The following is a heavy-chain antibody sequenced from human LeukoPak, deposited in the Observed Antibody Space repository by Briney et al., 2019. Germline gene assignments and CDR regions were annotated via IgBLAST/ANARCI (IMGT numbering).Heavy chain of an antibody. CDR3: ARFRSGGFSYFDS. V-gene: IGHV1-69*01. Sequence: ASVKVFCKASGGTFSSYAISWVRQAAGHGLAWMGGIIPIFGTANYAHKFQGRVTITADESTSTAYMELSSLRSEDTAVYYCARFRSGGFSYFDSWGQGTPVSVSS. D-gene: IGHD4-23*01. J-gene: IGHJ4*02. CDR1: GGTFSSYA. CDR2: IIPIFGTA.